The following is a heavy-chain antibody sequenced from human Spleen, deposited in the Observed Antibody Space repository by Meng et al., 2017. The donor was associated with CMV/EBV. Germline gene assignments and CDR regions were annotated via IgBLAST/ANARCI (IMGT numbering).Heavy chain of an antibody. J-gene: IGHJ4*02. CDR1: GFTFSNYW. CDR2: IKRDGSEK. Sequence: GGSLRLSCAASGFTFSNYWMTWVRQAPGKGLEWVANIKRDGSEKSYVDSVLGRFTISRDNAKNTLFLQMNDLRTDDTAVYYCARVVEYSGSSAKDYWGQGTLVTVSS. V-gene: IGHV3-7*04. CDR3: ARVVEYSGSSAKDY. D-gene: IGHD5-12*01.